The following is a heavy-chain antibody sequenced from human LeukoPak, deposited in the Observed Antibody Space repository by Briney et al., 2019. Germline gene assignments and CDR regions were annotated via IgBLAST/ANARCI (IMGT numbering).Heavy chain of an antibody. CDR1: GFTFDDYA. J-gene: IGHJ4*02. CDR2: ISWNSGSI. V-gene: IGHV3-9*01. Sequence: GGYLRLPCAASGFTFDDYAMHWVRQAPGKGLEWVSGISWNSGSIGYADSVKGRFTISRENAKNSLYLQMNSLTAEDTALYYCAKDTQYDYGDYTLFDYWGQGTLVTVSS. D-gene: IGHD4-17*01. CDR3: AKDTQYDYGDYTLFDY.